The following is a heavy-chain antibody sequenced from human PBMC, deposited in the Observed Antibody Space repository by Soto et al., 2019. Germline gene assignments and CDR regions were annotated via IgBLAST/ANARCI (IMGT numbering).Heavy chain of an antibody. CDR1: GFTFSNYD. J-gene: IGHJ4*02. D-gene: IGHD3-10*01. V-gene: IGHV3-23*01. CDR2: IGDSGGST. CDR3: AKGGLGSGNKNCFDY. Sequence: EVQLLESGGCLVQPGESLRLSCAASGFTFSNYDMTWVRQAPGKGLEWVSAIGDSGGSTYYADSVKGRFTISRDNSKNTLYLQMNSLRAEDTAVYYCAKGGLGSGNKNCFDYWGQGTLVTVSS.